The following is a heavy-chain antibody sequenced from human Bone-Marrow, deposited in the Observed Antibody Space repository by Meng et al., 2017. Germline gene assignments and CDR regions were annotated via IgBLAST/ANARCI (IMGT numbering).Heavy chain of an antibody. V-gene: IGHV4-39*07. J-gene: IGHJ4*02. Sequence: SQTMSLTSIVSAGSISSSSYYWGWIRQPPGKGLEWIGSIYYSGSTYYNPSLKSRVTISVDTSKNQFSLNLSSVTAADTAVYYCARSVGLATIPYWGQGTVVTVSS. CDR3: ARSVGLATIPY. CDR1: AGSISSSSYY. CDR2: IYYSGST. D-gene: IGHD5-24*01.